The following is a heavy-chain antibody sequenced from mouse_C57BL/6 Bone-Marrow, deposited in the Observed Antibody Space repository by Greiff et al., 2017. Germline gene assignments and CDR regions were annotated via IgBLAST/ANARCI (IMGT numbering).Heavy chain of an antibody. V-gene: IGHV1-72*01. CDR1: GYTFTSYW. J-gene: IGHJ1*03. Sequence: QVQLQQPGAELVKPGASVKLSCKASGYTFTSYWMHWVKQRPGRGLEWIGRIDPNSGGTKYNEKFKSKATLTVDKPSSTAYIQLSSLTSEDSAVYYCAHGNYFYWYFAVGGTGTTVTVSS. CDR2: IDPNSGGT. CDR3: AHGNYFYWYFAV. D-gene: IGHD2-1*01.